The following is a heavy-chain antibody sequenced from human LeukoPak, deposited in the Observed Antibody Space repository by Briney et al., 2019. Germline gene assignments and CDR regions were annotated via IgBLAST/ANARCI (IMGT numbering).Heavy chain of an antibody. CDR3: ARPISGDDAFDI. J-gene: IGHJ3*02. D-gene: IGHD3-10*01. V-gene: IGHV4-34*01. CDR1: GGSFSGYY. Sequence: SETLSLTCAVYGGSFSGYYWSWIRQPPGKGLEWIGEINHSGSTNYNPSLKSRVTISVDTSKNQFSLKLSSVTAADTAVYYCARPISGDDAFDIWGQGTMVTVSS. CDR2: INHSGST.